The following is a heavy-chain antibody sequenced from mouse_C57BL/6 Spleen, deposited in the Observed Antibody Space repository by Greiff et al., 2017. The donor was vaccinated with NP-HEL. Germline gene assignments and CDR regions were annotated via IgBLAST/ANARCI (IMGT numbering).Heavy chain of an antibody. CDR2: IYPGGGYT. D-gene: IGHD2-3*01. CDR3: AKGDDGYAMDY. CDR1: GYTFTNYW. V-gene: IGHV1-63*01. J-gene: IGHJ4*01. Sequence: VKLMQSGAELVRPGTSVKMSCKASGYTFTNYWIGWVKQRPGHGLEWIGDIYPGGGYTNYNEKFKGKATLTADKSSSTAYMQFSSLTSEDSAIYYCAKGDDGYAMDYWGQGTSVTVSS.